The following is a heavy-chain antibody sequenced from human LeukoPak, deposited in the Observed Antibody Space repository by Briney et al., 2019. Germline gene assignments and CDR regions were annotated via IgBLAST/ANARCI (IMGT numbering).Heavy chain of an antibody. D-gene: IGHD3-10*01. Sequence: GGSLRPSCAASGFTFDDYGMSWVRQAPGKGLEWVSGINWNGGSTGYADSVRGRFTISRDNAKNSLYLQMNSLRAEDTALYYCARDPLYGSGSYRFDYWGQGTLVTVSS. CDR2: INWNGGST. V-gene: IGHV3-20*04. J-gene: IGHJ4*02. CDR3: ARDPLYGSGSYRFDY. CDR1: GFTFDDYG.